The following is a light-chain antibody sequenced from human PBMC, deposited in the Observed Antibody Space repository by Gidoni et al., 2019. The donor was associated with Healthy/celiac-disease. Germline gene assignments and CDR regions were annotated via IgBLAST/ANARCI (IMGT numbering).Light chain of an antibody. CDR1: QSVSSN. Sequence: EIEMTQSPATLSVSPGERATLSCRASQSVSSNLAWYQQKPGQAPRLLIYGASTRATGIPARFSGSGSGTELTLTISSLQSEDFAVYYCQQYNNWPWTLGQGTKVEIK. V-gene: IGKV3-15*01. J-gene: IGKJ1*01. CDR3: QQYNNWPWT. CDR2: GAS.